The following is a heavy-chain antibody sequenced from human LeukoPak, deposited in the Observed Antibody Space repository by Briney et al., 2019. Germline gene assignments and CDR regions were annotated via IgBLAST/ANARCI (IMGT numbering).Heavy chain of an antibody. V-gene: IGHV3-30*18. Sequence: GGSLRLSCAASGFTFSSYGMHWVRQAPGEGLEWVAVISYDGSNKYYADSVKGRFTISRDNSKNTLYLQMNSVRAEDTAVYYCAKDEYYYDSSGYYYYYYGMDVWGQGTTVTVSS. D-gene: IGHD3-22*01. CDR2: ISYDGSNK. J-gene: IGHJ6*02. CDR1: GFTFSSYG. CDR3: AKDEYYYDSSGYYYYYYGMDV.